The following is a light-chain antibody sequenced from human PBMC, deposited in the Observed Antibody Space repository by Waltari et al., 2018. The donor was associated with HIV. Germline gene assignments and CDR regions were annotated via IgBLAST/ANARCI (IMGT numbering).Light chain of an antibody. Sequence: QSALTQPASVSGSPGQSFTISCTGTSSDVGGYNYVSWYQQHPGKAPKLMIYDVSNRPAGVSNRFSGSKSGNTAALTSSGLQAEDEADYYCSSYTGSSTLYVFGTGTKVTVL. CDR3: SSYTGSSTLYV. J-gene: IGLJ1*01. CDR2: DVS. V-gene: IGLV2-14*01. CDR1: SSDVGGYNY.